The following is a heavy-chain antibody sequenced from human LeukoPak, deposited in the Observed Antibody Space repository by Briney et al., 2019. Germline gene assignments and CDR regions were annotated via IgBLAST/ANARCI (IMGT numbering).Heavy chain of an antibody. J-gene: IGHJ5*02. Sequence: TSETLSLTCAVYGGSFSGYYWSWIRQPPGKGLEWIGEINHSGSTNYNPSLKSRVTISVDTSKNQFSLKLSSVTAADTAVYYCASIAAAGTGWFDPWGQEPWSPSPQ. CDR3: ASIAAAGTGWFDP. D-gene: IGHD6-13*01. V-gene: IGHV4-34*01. CDR2: INHSGST. CDR1: GGSFSGYY.